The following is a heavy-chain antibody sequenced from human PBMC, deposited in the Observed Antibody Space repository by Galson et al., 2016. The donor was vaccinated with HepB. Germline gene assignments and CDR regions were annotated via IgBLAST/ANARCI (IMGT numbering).Heavy chain of an antibody. CDR1: GYTFTSYY. Sequence: SVKVSCKASGYTFTSYYMLWVRQAPGQGLEWMGIINPSGGSTSYAQKFQGRVTMTRDTSTSTVYMELSSLRSEDTAVYYCARDRAQSALRGNGYYYYYYGMDVWGQGTTVTVSS. V-gene: IGHV1-46*01. J-gene: IGHJ6*02. CDR2: INPSGGST. D-gene: IGHD2-8*01. CDR3: ARDRAQSALRGNGYYYYYYGMDV.